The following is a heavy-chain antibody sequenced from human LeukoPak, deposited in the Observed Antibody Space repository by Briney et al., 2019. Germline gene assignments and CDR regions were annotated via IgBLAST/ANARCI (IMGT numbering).Heavy chain of an antibody. J-gene: IGHJ6*03. D-gene: IGHD4-17*01. Sequence: RPSETLPLTCTVSGGYIGSYYWSWIRQPAGKGLEWIGRIYTTESTNNNPSLKSRVTMSVDMSTTQLSLKLSSVTAADTAVYYCAREGDCGDPSRSFYYIDVWGKGTTVTVSS. V-gene: IGHV4-4*07. CDR1: GGYIGSYY. CDR3: AREGDCGDPSRSFYYIDV. CDR2: IYTTEST.